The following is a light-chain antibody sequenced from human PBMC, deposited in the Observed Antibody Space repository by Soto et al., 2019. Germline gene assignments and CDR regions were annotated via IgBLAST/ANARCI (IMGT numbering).Light chain of an antibody. CDR1: QSLSSY. J-gene: IGKJ2*01. CDR2: DAT. CDR3: QQSRNPHT. V-gene: IGKV3-11*01. Sequence: EIVLTQSPATLSLSPGDRATLSCRASQSLSSYLAWYQHKPGRAPRLLIYDATERDAGVPARFSGTMSGTDFPLTISRLDPEYFAVHYCQQSRNPHTFGPGTRLEI.